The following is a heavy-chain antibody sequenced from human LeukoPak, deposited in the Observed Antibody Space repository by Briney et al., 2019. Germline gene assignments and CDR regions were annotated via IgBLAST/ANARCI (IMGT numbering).Heavy chain of an antibody. CDR2: IRYDGSNK. V-gene: IGHV3-30*02. CDR3: AKGRAIAVAGTVDY. Sequence: PGGSLRLSCAASGFTFSSYGMHWVRHAPGKGLERVAFIRYDGSNKYYADSVKGRFTISRDNSKNTLYLQMNSLRAEDTAVYYCAKGRAIAVAGTVDYWGQGTLVTVSS. J-gene: IGHJ4*02. CDR1: GFTFSSYG. D-gene: IGHD6-19*01.